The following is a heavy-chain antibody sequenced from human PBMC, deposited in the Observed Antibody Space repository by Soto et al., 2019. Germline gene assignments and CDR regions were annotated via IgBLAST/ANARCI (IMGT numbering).Heavy chain of an antibody. Sequence: QVQLVESGGGVVQPGRSLRLSCAASGFTFSSYGMHWVRQAPGKGLEWVAVIWYDGSNKYYADSVKGRFTISRDNSKKTMYMQMNKQKAEDTVVYYCARDTYSGRNSDGMDVWGQGTTVTVS. V-gene: IGHV3-33*01. J-gene: IGHJ6*02. CDR2: IWYDGSNK. D-gene: IGHD2-15*01. CDR3: ARDTYSGRNSDGMDV. CDR1: GFTFSSYG.